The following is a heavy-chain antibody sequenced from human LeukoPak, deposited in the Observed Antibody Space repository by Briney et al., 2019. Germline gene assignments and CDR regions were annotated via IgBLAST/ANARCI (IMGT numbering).Heavy chain of an antibody. J-gene: IGHJ3*02. CDR1: GGTFSSYA. V-gene: IGHV1-69*13. CDR2: IIPIFGTA. D-gene: IGHD4-23*01. CDR3: ATADYGGNFEAFDI. Sequence: SVKVSCKASGGTFSSYAISWVRQAPGQGLEWMGGIIPIFGTANYAQKFQGRVTITADESTSTAYMELSSLRSEDTAVYYCATADYGGNFEAFDIWGQGTMVTVSS.